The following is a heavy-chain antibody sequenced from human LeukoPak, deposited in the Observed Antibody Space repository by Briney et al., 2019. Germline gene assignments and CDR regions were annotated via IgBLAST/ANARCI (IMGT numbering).Heavy chain of an antibody. CDR2: FYHEDGET. V-gene: IGHV1-24*01. Sequence: ASVKVSRKVSGYTLTELSMHWVRQAPGKGREGVGGFYHEDGETIYAQKFQGRVTMTEDTSTDTTYMELSSVRSEDTAVYYCATGLWFGNYLDVWGKGTTVTISS. CDR1: GYTLTELS. D-gene: IGHD3-10*01. J-gene: IGHJ6*04. CDR3: ATGLWFGNYLDV.